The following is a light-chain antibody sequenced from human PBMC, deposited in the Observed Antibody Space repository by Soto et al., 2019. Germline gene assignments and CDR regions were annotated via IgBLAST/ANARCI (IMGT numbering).Light chain of an antibody. CDR1: SSDVGGYNY. V-gene: IGLV2-14*01. CDR2: EVS. J-gene: IGLJ3*02. Sequence: QSALPQPASVSGSPGQTITLSCTGTSSDVGGYNYLSWYQQHPGKAPKVMIYEVSNRPSGVSNRFSGSKSGNTASLTISGLQAEDEADYFCSSYTTSGTPVFGGGTKVTVL. CDR3: SSYTTSGTPV.